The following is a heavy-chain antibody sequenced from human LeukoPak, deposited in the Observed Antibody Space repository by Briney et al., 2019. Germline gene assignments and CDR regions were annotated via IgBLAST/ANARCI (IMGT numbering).Heavy chain of an antibody. Sequence: ASVKVSCKASGYTFTSYGISWVRQAPGQGLEWMGWINPNSGGTNYAQKFQGRVTMTRGTSISTAYMELSRLRSDDTAVYYCARDVGFEMATIGELSIDYWGQGTLVTVSS. CDR1: GYTFTSYG. CDR2: INPNSGGT. D-gene: IGHD5-24*01. V-gene: IGHV1-2*02. CDR3: ARDVGFEMATIGELSIDY. J-gene: IGHJ4*02.